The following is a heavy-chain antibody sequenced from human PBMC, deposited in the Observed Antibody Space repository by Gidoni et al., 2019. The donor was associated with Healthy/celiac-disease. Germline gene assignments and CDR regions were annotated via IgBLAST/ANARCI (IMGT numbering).Heavy chain of an antibody. D-gene: IGHD6-19*01. J-gene: IGHJ3*02. CDR2: IYHSGST. CDR3: ARGQEVAALDAFDI. CDR1: GGSISSSNW. V-gene: IGHV4-4*02. Sequence: QVQLQESGPGLVKPAGTLSLTCAVTGGSISSSNWWRWVRQPPGKGLEWIGEIYHSGSTNYNPSLKSRVTISVDKSKNQFSLKLSSVTAADTAVYYWARGQEVAALDAFDIWGQGTMVTVSS.